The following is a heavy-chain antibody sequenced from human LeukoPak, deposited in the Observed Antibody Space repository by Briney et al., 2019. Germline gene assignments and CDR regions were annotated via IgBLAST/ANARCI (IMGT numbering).Heavy chain of an antibody. J-gene: IGHJ4*02. V-gene: IGHV1-46*01. D-gene: IGHD2-15*01. CDR1: GYTFTSYY. CDR2: INPSGGST. Sequence: ASVKVSCKASGYTFTSYYMHWVRQAPGQGLEWMGIINPSGGSTSYAQKFQGRVTMTRDMSTSTVYMELSGLRSEDTAVYYCARDRYCSGGSCYSPLMIYWGQGTLVTVSS. CDR3: ARDRYCSGGSCYSPLMIY.